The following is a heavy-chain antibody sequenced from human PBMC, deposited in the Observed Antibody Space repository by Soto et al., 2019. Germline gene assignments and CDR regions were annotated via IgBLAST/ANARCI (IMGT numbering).Heavy chain of an antibody. CDR3: ARGDREDIAVVVGVRPGEYGVDV. CDR1: GFTFRSYA. J-gene: IGHJ6*02. CDR2: ISYDGSNK. V-gene: IGHV3-30-3*01. Sequence: QVHLVESGGGVVQPGRSLRLSCADSGFTFRSYAMHWVRQAPGKGRDCMAVISYDGSNKFYRDSVKSRFTISTDNSKNTQDLQIPSLRYEDTAVYYCARGDREDIAVVVGVRPGEYGVDVCGQGNTVTVAS. D-gene: IGHD2-15*01.